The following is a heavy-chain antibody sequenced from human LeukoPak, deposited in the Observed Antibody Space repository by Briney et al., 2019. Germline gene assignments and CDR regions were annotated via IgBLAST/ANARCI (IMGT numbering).Heavy chain of an antibody. V-gene: IGHV4-34*01. J-gene: IGHJ6*02. CDR2: INESGST. D-gene: IGHD3-10*01. CDR1: GGPFSHYY. Sequence: SETLSLTCAVSGGPFSHYYWTWIRQPPGKGLEWIGEINESGSTNYDPSLKSRVTISVDTSKNHFSLNLTSVTAADTAVYYCASQIGGYLYYFGMDVWGQGTTVTVSS. CDR3: ASQIGGYLYYFGMDV.